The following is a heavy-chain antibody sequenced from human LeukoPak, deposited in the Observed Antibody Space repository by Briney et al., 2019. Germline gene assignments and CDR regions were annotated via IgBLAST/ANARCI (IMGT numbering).Heavy chain of an antibody. CDR1: GFTVSSNY. CDR3: ARDTPYSSSSDGGWFDP. J-gene: IGHJ5*02. Sequence: GSLRLSCAASGFTVSSNYMSWVRQAPGKGLEWIGEIYHSGSTNYNPSLKSRVTISVDKSKNQFSLKLSSVTAADTAVYYCARDTPYSSSSDGGWFDPWGQGTLVTVSS. V-gene: IGHV4-4*02. CDR2: IYHSGST. D-gene: IGHD6-6*01.